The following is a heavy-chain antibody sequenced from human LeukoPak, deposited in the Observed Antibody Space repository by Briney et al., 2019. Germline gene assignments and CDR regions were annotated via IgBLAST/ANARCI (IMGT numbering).Heavy chain of an antibody. CDR3: ARVDTATEDY. V-gene: IGHV5-10-1*01. Sequence: GESLKISCKGSGYSFTSYWISGVRQMPGKGLGWMGRIDPSDSYTNYSPSFQGHVTISADKSISTAYLQWSSLKASDTAMYYCARVDTATEDYWGQGTLVTVSS. CDR1: GYSFTSYW. D-gene: IGHD5-18*01. J-gene: IGHJ4*02. CDR2: IDPSDSYT.